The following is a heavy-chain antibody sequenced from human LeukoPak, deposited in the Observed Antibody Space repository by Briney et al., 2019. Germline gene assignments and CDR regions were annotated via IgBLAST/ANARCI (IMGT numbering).Heavy chain of an antibody. CDR1: GGSFSSEA. CDR2: INPNSGGT. CDR3: ARDKARPSSTPVGW. D-gene: IGHD2-2*01. J-gene: IGHJ4*02. V-gene: IGHV1-2*02. Sequence: ASVKVSCKAFGGSFSSEAISWVRQAPGQGLEWMGWINPNSGGTNYAQKFQGRVTMTRDTSISTAYMELSRLRSDDTAVYYCARDKARPSSTPVGWWGQGTLVTVSS.